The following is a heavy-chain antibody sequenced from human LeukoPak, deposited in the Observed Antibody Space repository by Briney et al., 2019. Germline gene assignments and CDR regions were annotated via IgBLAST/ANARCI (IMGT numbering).Heavy chain of an antibody. CDR3: TLINFDY. CDR2: IRSKANSYAT. CDR1: GFIVSSNY. D-gene: IGHD3-22*01. V-gene: IGHV3-73*01. Sequence: PGGSLRLSCAASGFIVSSNYMSWVRQASGKGLEWVGRIRSKANSYATAYAASVKGRFTISRDDSKNTAYLQMNSLKTEDTAVYYCTLINFDYWGQGTLVTVSS. J-gene: IGHJ4*02.